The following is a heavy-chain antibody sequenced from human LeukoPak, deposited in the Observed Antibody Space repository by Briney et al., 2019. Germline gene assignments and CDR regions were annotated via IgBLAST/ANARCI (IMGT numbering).Heavy chain of an antibody. CDR3: ARVAYMVTGYSGYYFDY. D-gene: IGHD3-9*01. J-gene: IGHJ4*02. V-gene: IGHV1-69*13. CDR1: GGTFSSDA. Sequence: SVKVSCKASGGTFSSDAISWVRQAPGQGLEWMGGIIPIFGTANYAQKFQGRVTITADESTSTAYMELSSLRSEDTAVYYCARVAYMVTGYSGYYFDYWGQGTLVTVSS. CDR2: IIPIFGTA.